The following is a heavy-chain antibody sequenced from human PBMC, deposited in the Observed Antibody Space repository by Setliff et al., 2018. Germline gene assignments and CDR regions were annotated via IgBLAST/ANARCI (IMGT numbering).Heavy chain of an antibody. CDR1: GYSISSGYC. D-gene: IGHD1-26*01. J-gene: IGHJ4*02. Sequence: SETLSLTCDVSGYSISSGYCWGWIRQPPGKGLEWIGSICHSGSTHYNPSLKGRVTISVDTSKNEFPLKVSSVTAADTAVYFCARDNTMVGATDYWGLGTLVTVSS. CDR3: ARDNTMVGATDY. CDR2: ICHSGST. V-gene: IGHV4-38-2*02.